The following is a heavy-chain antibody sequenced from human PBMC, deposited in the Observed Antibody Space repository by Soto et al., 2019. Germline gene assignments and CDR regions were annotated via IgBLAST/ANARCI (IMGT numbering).Heavy chain of an antibody. J-gene: IGHJ6*02. CDR2: IIPIFGTA. D-gene: IGHD3-3*01. Sequence: QVQLVQSGAEVKKPGSSVKVSCKASGGTFSSYAISWVRQAPGQGLEWMGGIIPIFGTANYAQKFQGRVTITAEKSTSTAYMELSSLRSEDTAVYYCARDGYYDFWSCYPPRRPYYYGMDVWGQGTTVTVSS. V-gene: IGHV1-69*06. CDR1: GGTFSSYA. CDR3: ARDGYYDFWSCYPPRRPYYYGMDV.